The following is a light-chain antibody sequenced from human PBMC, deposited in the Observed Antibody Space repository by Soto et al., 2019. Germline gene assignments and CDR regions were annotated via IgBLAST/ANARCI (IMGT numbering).Light chain of an antibody. V-gene: IGKV3-15*01. CDR3: QHYNNWPLT. Sequence: EIVMTQSPATLSVSPGERASLSCRAGQSIRTNLAWYQQKPGQAPRLLIYVASTRAAGIPARFSGSGSGTEFTLTIDSLQSEDFAIYYCQHYNNWPLTFGGGTKVDIK. J-gene: IGKJ4*01. CDR2: VAS. CDR1: QSIRTN.